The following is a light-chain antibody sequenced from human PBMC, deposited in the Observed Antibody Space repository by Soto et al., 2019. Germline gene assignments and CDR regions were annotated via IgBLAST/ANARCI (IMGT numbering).Light chain of an antibody. CDR3: SSYTSSSTVV. V-gene: IGLV2-14*01. CDR1: SSDVGGYNY. J-gene: IGLJ2*01. CDR2: DVS. Sequence: QSALTQPASVSGSPGQSITISCTGTSSDVGGYNYVSWYQQHPGKAPKLMIYDVSNRPSGVPNRFSGSKSGNTASLTISGLQAEDEADYSCSSYTSSSTVVFGGGTKLTVL.